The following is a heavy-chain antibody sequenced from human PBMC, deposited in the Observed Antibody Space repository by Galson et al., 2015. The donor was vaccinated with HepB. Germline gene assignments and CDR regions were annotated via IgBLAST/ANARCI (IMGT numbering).Heavy chain of an antibody. CDR2: IWYDGSNN. V-gene: IGHV3-33*08. CDR1: GFTFSSYA. CDR3: ARDSSGGSWGLDY. Sequence: SLRLSCAASGFTFSSYAMHWVRQAPGKGLDWVAVIWYDGSNNYYADSVKGRFTISRDNSKNTLYLQMNSLRAEDTAVYYCARDSSGGSWGLDYWGQGTLVTVSS. J-gene: IGHJ4*02. D-gene: IGHD2-15*01.